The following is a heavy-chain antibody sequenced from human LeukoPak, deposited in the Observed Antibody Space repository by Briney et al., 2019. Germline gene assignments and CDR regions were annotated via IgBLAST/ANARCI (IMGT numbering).Heavy chain of an antibody. CDR1: GFTFSHYG. CDR2: VWSDGSNR. V-gene: IGHV3-33*06. Sequence: GGSLRLSCATSGFTFSHYGMHWVRQAPGKGLEWVAVVWSDGSNRYYGDPVKGRFTISRDNFQSTVYLQMNGLRAEDTAVYYCAKDAQRGFDYSNSLDNWGQGTLVTVSS. J-gene: IGHJ4*02. CDR3: AKDAQRGFDYSNSLDN. D-gene: IGHD4-11*01.